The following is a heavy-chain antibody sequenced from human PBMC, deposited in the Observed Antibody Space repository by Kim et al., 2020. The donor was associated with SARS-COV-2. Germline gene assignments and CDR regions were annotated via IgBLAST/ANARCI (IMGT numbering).Heavy chain of an antibody. V-gene: IGHV1-2*02. CDR2: INPNSGGT. Sequence: ASVKVSCKASGYTFTGYYMHWVRQAPGQGLEWMGWINPNSGGTNYAQKFQGRVTMTRDTSISTAYMVLSRLRSDDTAVYYCARYCSSTSCPHDAFDIWGQGTMVTVSS. CDR1: GYTFTGYY. D-gene: IGHD2-2*01. CDR3: ARYCSSTSCPHDAFDI. J-gene: IGHJ3*02.